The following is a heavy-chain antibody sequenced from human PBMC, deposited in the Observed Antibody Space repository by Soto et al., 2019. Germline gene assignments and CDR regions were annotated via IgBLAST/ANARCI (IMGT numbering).Heavy chain of an antibody. J-gene: IGHJ4*02. CDR3: ARVPTIGYCSSTSCYLLDY. D-gene: IGHD2-2*03. V-gene: IGHV3-33*01. Sequence: QVQLVESGGGVVQPGRSLRLSCAASGFTFSSYGMHWVRQAPGKGLEWVAVIWYDGSNKYYADSVKGRFTISRDNSKNTLYLQMNSLRAEDTAVYYCARVPTIGYCSSTSCYLLDYCVQGTLVTVSS. CDR2: IWYDGSNK. CDR1: GFTFSSYG.